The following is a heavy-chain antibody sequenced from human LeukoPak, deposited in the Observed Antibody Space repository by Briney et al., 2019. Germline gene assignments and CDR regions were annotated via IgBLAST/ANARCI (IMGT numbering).Heavy chain of an antibody. CDR1: GFTFTSSA. J-gene: IGHJ3*02. CDR3: AAVGYSYGHAFDI. D-gene: IGHD5-18*01. V-gene: IGHV1-58*02. CDR2: IVVGSGNT. Sequence: ASVKVSCKASGFTFTSSAMQWVRQARGQRLEWIGWIVVGSGNTNYAQKFQERVTITRDMSTSTAYMELSSQRSEDTAVYYCAAVGYSYGHAFDIWGQGTMVTVSS.